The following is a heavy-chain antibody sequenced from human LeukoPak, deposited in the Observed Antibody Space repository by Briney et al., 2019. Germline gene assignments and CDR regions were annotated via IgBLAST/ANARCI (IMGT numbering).Heavy chain of an antibody. Sequence: ASVKVSFKASGYTFTKYYIHWVRQAPGQGREWMGIINPSGNSTSYAQKFQGRVTMTRDTSTSTVYMELSSLRSEDTAVYYCAREGTVSFDYWGQGTLVTASS. CDR1: GYTFTKYY. J-gene: IGHJ4*02. D-gene: IGHD3/OR15-3a*01. CDR2: INPSGNST. CDR3: AREGTVSFDY. V-gene: IGHV1-46*01.